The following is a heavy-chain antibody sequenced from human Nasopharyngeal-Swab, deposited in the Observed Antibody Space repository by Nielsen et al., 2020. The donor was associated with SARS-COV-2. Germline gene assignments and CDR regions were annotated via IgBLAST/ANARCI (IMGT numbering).Heavy chain of an antibody. CDR2: IYSGGST. CDR3: ARDLGGGYCTTTNCPGS. D-gene: IGHD2-2*01. CDR1: GFTVSSNY. Sequence: GGSLRLSCAASGFTVSSNYMNWVRQAPGKGLEWVSVIYSGGSTYYADSVKGRFTISRDSSTNTLYLQMNNVRAEDTAVYYCARDLGGGYCTTTNCPGSWGQGTLVTVSS. V-gene: IGHV3-53*01. J-gene: IGHJ1*01.